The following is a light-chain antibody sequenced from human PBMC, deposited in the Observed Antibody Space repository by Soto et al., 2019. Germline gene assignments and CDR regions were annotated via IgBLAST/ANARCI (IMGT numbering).Light chain of an antibody. Sequence: QPVLTQPASVSGSPGQSITISCTGTSSDVGGYNYVSWYQQHPGKAPKLMIYDVSNRPSGVSNRFSGSKSGNTASLTISGLQAEDEADYYCSSYTSSSIPYYVFGTGTKLTVL. CDR2: DVS. J-gene: IGLJ1*01. CDR1: SSDVGGYNY. V-gene: IGLV2-14*01. CDR3: SSYTSSSIPYYV.